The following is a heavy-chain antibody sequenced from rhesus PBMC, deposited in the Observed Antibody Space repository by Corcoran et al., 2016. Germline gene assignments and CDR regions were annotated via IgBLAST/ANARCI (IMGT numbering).Heavy chain of an antibody. Sequence: QVQLQESGPGLVKPSDTLSPTCDDPGSLLRMHWWRWVRRPPGKGLGWIGEINGKNDNTYENPHLKRRLYISKDASKNQFSLKLSSVTAADTAVYYCARESGEGYWGQGVLVTVSS. V-gene: IGHV4-80*01. D-gene: IGHD1-44*02. CDR2: INGKNDNT. J-gene: IGHJ4*01. CDR3: ARESGEGY. CDR1: GSLLRMHW.